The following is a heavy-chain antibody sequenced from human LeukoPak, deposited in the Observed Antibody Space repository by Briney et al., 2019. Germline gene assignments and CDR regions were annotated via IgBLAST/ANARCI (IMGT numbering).Heavy chain of an antibody. CDR3: ARHDTVTSTDC. D-gene: IGHD4-17*01. CDR1: GYSFTSYW. CDR2: IYPGDSDA. J-gene: IGHJ4*02. V-gene: IGHV5-51*01. Sequence: GESLNISCKGSGYSFTSYWIGWVRQMPGKGLEWMGIIYPGDSDARYSPSFQGQVTMSADKSISTVYLQWSSLKASDTATYYCARHDTVTSTDCWGQGTLVTVSS.